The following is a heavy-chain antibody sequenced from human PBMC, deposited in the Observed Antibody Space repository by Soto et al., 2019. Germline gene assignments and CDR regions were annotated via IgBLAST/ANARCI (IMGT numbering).Heavy chain of an antibody. CDR1: GLSLPTTAGG. D-gene: IGHD3-16*01. CDR3: PHSEGDDYVWGSYKDAFDI. J-gene: IGHJ3*02. CDR2: IYWDNDK. Sequence: SGPTLVNPTQTLTLTCTFSGLSLPTTAGGVGWILQPPGKAMEWLALIYWDNDKRYNPSLKNRLTITKDTSKNQVVLKMTNMDPVDTGTYFCPHSEGDDYVWGSYKDAFDIWGQGTMVTVSS. V-gene: IGHV2-5*02.